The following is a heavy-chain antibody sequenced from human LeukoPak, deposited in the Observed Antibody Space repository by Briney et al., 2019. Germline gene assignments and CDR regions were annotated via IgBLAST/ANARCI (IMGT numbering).Heavy chain of an antibody. J-gene: IGHJ3*02. Sequence: SETLSLTRTVSGGSISTYYWSWIRQPPGKGLEWIGCIYYTGSANYNPSLKSRGTISVDTSKNQFSLKLSSVTAADTAVYYCARGSITVVPAFDIWGQGTMFTVSS. V-gene: IGHV4-59*12. CDR1: GGSISTYY. D-gene: IGHD4-23*01. CDR2: IYYTGSA. CDR3: ARGSITVVPAFDI.